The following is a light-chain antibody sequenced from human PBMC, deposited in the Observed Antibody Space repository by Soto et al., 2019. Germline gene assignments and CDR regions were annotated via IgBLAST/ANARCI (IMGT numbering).Light chain of an antibody. J-gene: IGKJ5*01. CDR2: AAS. V-gene: IGKV1-8*01. Sequence: IQMTQSPSSVSASVGDRVTITCRASQGISSYLAWYQQKPGKAPKLLIYAASTLQSGVPSRFSGSGSGTDFTLTISCLQSEDFATYYCQQYYSYPINFGQGTRLEIK. CDR1: QGISSY. CDR3: QQYYSYPIN.